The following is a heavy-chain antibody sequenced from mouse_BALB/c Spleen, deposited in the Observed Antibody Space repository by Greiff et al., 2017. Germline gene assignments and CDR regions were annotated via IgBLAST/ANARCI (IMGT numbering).Heavy chain of an antibody. V-gene: IGHV1S29*02. D-gene: IGHD2-2*01. CDR3: ARRYYGYDYAMDY. Sequence: EVKLVESGPELVKPGASVKISCKASGYTFTDYNMHWVKQSHGKSLEWIGYIYPYNGGTGYNQKFKSKATLTVDNSSSTAYMELRSLTSEDSAVYYCARRYYGYDYAMDYWGQGTSVTVSS. CDR1: GYTFTDYN. J-gene: IGHJ4*01. CDR2: IYPYNGGT.